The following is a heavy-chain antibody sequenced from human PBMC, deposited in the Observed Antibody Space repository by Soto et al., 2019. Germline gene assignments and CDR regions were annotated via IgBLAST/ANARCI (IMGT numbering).Heavy chain of an antibody. V-gene: IGHV4-39*01. J-gene: IGHJ4*02. CDR3: ARHRAWRYTVTGGVIDY. D-gene: IGHD4-17*01. CDR1: GGSISSSSYY. CDR2: IYYSGST. Sequence: SETLSLTCTVSGGSISSSSYYWGWIRQPPGKGLEWIGSIYYSGSTYYNPSLKSRVTISVDTSKNQFSLKLSSVTAADTAVYYCARHRAWRYTVTGGVIDYWGQGTLVTVSS.